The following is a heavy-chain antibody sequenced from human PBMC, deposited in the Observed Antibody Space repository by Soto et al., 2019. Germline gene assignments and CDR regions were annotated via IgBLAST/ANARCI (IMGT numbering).Heavy chain of an antibody. V-gene: IGHV1-3*01. J-gene: IGHJ4*02. CDR1: GYTFSNYY. CDR2: INPANGHT. D-gene: IGHD1-1*01. Sequence: QVQFVQSGAEVKKPGASVKVSCKASGYTFSNYYIHWMRQAPGQMLERMGWINPANGHTMYSEPFQGRVTFNRDTSASTVDMEVSSLRSEDTAVYYCARGPNSGDFDYWGQGTLVIGSS. CDR3: ARGPNSGDFDY.